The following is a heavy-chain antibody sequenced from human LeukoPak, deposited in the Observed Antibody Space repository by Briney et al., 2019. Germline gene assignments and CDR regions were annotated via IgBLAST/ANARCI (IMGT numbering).Heavy chain of an antibody. Sequence: SQTLSLTCTVSGGSISSGSYYWSWIRQPAGKGLEWIGRIYTSGSTNYNPSLKSRVTMSVDTSKNQFSLKLSSVTAADTAVYYCARTGRGYSGYDLLFDYWGQGTLVTVSS. D-gene: IGHD5-12*01. CDR1: GGSISSGSYY. J-gene: IGHJ4*02. CDR2: IYTSGST. V-gene: IGHV4-61*02. CDR3: ARTGRGYSGYDLLFDY.